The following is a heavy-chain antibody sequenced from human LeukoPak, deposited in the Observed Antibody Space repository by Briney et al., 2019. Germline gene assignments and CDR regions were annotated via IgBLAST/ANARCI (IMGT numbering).Heavy chain of an antibody. CDR2: ITTGDGNT. CDR1: GFTFSSYT. V-gene: IGHV3-23*01. Sequence: GGSLRLSCTASGFTFSSYTMTWVRQTPGKGLKWVSTITTGDGNTYYADSVKGRFTVSRDDSKNTLYLQMNSLRAEDTAVYYCAREGGSMVATFDYWGQGTLVTVSS. J-gene: IGHJ4*02. CDR3: AREGGSMVATFDY. D-gene: IGHD5-12*01.